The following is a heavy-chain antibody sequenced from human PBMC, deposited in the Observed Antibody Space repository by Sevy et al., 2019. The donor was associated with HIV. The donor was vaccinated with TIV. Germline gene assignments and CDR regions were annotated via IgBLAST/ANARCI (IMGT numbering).Heavy chain of an antibody. J-gene: IGHJ4*02. D-gene: IGHD2-2*01. Sequence: SETLSLTCTVSAASISSYYWSWIRQPPGKEPVWIGYIYYSGSTDYNPSLRGRVGISLDTSKNQFSLKVNSVTAADTAVYYCATHEYADAPFFHYWGQRTLVTVSS. CDR1: AASISSYY. V-gene: IGHV4-59*01. CDR3: ATHEYADAPFFHY. CDR2: IYYSGST.